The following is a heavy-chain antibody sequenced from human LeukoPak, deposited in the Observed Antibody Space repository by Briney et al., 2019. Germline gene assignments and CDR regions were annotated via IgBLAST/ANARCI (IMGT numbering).Heavy chain of an antibody. CDR1: GFTFSSYA. V-gene: IGHV3-64D*06. J-gene: IGHJ5*02. CDR3: VKDGRPVVGGYDPNWFDP. Sequence: PGGSLRLSCSASGFTFSSYAMHWVRQAPGKGLEYVSAISSNGGSTYYADSVKGRFTISRDNSKNTLYLQMSSPRAEDTAVYYCVKDGRPVVGGYDPNWFDPWGQGTLVTVSS. CDR2: ISSNGGST. D-gene: IGHD5-12*01.